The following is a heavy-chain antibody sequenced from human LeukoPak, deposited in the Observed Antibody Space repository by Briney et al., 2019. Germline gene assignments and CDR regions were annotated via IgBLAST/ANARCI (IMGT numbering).Heavy chain of an antibody. CDR3: AKGYNWALFDY. J-gene: IGHJ4*02. Sequence: ASVKVSCKASGGTFSSYAISWVRQAPGQGLEWMGRIIPILGIANYAQKFQGRVTITADKSTSTAYMELSSLRSEDTAVYYCAKGYNWALFDYWGQGTLVTVSS. CDR2: IIPILGIA. V-gene: IGHV1-69*04. D-gene: IGHD5-24*01. CDR1: GGTFSSYA.